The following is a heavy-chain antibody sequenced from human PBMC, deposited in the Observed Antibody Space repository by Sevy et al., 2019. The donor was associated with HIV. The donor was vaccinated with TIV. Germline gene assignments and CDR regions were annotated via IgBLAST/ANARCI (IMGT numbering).Heavy chain of an antibody. J-gene: IGHJ4*02. CDR3: TTDPGYYDSTIH. CDR1: GFTFSTYA. V-gene: IGHV3-23*01. D-gene: IGHD3-22*01. CDR2: ISGSGISI. Sequence: GGSLRLSCAASGFTFSTYAMSWVRQAPGKGLEWVSGISGSGISIYYAGSVKGRFTISRDNSKNTLILQMNSLKTEDTAVYYCTTDPGYYDSTIHWGQGTLVTVSS.